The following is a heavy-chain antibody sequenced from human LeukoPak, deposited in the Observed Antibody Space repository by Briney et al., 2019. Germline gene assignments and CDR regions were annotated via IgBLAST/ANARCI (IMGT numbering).Heavy chain of an antibody. Sequence: SETLSLTCTVSGGSIRSYFWNWIRQSPGKGLEWMGYIYYTGSTRYNPSLESRVTMSVDTSKNQFSLKLSSVTAADTAVYHCARRRDSSSSGGDFDYWGQGTLVTVSS. CDR3: ARRRDSSSSGGDFDY. CDR1: GGSIRSYF. CDR2: IYYTGST. V-gene: IGHV4-59*08. J-gene: IGHJ4*02. D-gene: IGHD6-6*01.